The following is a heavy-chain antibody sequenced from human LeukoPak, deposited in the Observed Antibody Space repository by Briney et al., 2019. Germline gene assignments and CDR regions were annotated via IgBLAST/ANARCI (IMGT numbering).Heavy chain of an antibody. Sequence: KPSETLSLTCTVSGGSISSSSYYWGWIRQPPGKGLEWIGSIYYSGSTYYNPSLKSRVTISVDTSKNQFSLKLSSVTAADTAVYYCARDFYDTSGYYYDYWGQGTLVTVSS. CDR1: GGSISSSSYY. J-gene: IGHJ4*02. CDR2: IYYSGST. D-gene: IGHD3-22*01. CDR3: ARDFYDTSGYYYDY. V-gene: IGHV4-39*02.